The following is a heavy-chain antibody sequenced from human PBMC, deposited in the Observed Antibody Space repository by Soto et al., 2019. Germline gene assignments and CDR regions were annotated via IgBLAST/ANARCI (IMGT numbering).Heavy chain of an antibody. CDR2: IYYSGST. CDR3: ARRGSNWNYHPHFDY. CDR1: GGSISSSSYY. Sequence: QLQLQESGPGLVKPSETLSLTCTVSGGSISSSSYYWGWIRQPPGKGLEWIGSIYYSGSTYYNPSLKSRVTISVDTSKNQFSLKLSSVTAADTAVYYCARRGSNWNYHPHFDYWGQGTLVTVSS. J-gene: IGHJ4*02. V-gene: IGHV4-39*01. D-gene: IGHD1-7*01.